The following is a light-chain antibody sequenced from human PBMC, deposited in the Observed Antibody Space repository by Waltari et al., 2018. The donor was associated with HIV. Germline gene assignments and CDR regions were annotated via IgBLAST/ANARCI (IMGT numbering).Light chain of an antibody. CDR2: QEN. V-gene: IGLV3-1*01. CDR3: QAWDSGTGVV. CDR1: KLGHMY. Sequence: SYELTQPPSVSVSPGQTASVTCSGDKLGHMYSWWYLQKPGQSPVLVIYQENKRPSGTPERFAGSNSGNTATLTIGGTQAMDEADYYCQAWDSGTGVVFGGGTKLTVL. J-gene: IGLJ2*01.